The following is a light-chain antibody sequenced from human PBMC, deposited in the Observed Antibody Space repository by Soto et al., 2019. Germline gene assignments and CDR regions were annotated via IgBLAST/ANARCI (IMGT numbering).Light chain of an antibody. CDR2: RND. J-gene: IGLJ2*01. Sequence: QSVLTQPPSASGTPGQRVTISCSGSNSNIGDNYVYWYQQFPGTAPRLLIYRNDQRPSGVPDRFSGSKSGTSASLAISGLRSEDEAYYYCAAWDDTLSELFGGGTKLTVL. CDR1: NSNIGDNY. V-gene: IGLV1-47*01. CDR3: AAWDDTLSEL.